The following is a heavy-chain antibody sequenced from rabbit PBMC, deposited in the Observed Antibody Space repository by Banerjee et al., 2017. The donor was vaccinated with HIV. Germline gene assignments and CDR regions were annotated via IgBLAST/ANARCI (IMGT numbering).Heavy chain of an antibody. J-gene: IGHJ4*01. CDR3: ARDLAGVIGWNFNL. D-gene: IGHD4-1*01. V-gene: IGHV1S47*01. Sequence: QEQLVESGGGLVQPEGSLTLTCKASGSDISSNAMCWVRQAPGKGLELIACIYSSNGDKWYASWVNGRFTISRSTSLNTVDLKMTSLTAADTATYFCARDLAGVIGWNFNLWGQGTLV. CDR1: GSDISSNA. CDR2: IYSSNGDK.